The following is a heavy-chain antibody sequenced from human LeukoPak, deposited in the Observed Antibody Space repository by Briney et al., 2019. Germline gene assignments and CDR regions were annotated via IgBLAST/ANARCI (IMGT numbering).Heavy chain of an antibody. CDR2: ISSSSSYT. V-gene: IGHV3-11*05. J-gene: IGHJ4*02. CDR1: GFTFSDYY. Sequence: GGSLRLSCAASGFTFSDYYMSWIRPAPGKGLEWVSYISSSSSYTNYADSVKGRFTISRDNAKNSLYLQMNSLRAEDTAVYYCARDYFDSSGYYLYYFDYWGQGTLVTVSS. D-gene: IGHD3-22*01. CDR3: ARDYFDSSGYYLYYFDY.